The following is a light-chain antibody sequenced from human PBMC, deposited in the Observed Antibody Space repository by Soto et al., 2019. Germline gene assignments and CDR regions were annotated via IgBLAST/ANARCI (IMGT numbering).Light chain of an antibody. V-gene: IGKV1-5*03. Sequence: DIQMTQSPSTLSASVGDRVTITCRASQSISNWLAWYQQKPGKAPKVLIYKASSLEAGVPSRFSGSGSGTEFTLTISSLQPDDFGTYYCQEYNSYWTFAQGTKVEIK. J-gene: IGKJ1*01. CDR1: QSISNW. CDR3: QEYNSYWT. CDR2: KAS.